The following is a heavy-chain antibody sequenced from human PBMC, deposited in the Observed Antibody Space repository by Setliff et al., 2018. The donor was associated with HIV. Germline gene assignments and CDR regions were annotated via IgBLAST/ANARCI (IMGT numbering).Heavy chain of an antibody. J-gene: IGHJ4*02. Sequence: LSLTCIVSGGSINSTSYYWGWIRQPPGQGLEWIGTIYYSGDTFYNTSLKTRITISVDTSKNQFSLKLRSVTAADTAVYYCAGADYSDTSGYYSNFDYWGQGTLVTVSS. CDR3: AGADYSDTSGYYSNFDY. CDR1: GGSINSTSYY. CDR2: IYYSGDT. D-gene: IGHD3-22*01. V-gene: IGHV4-39*07.